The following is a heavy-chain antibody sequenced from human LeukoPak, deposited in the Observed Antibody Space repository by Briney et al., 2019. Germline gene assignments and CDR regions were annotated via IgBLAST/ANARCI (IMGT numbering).Heavy chain of an antibody. CDR1: GFTFDDYA. J-gene: IGHJ2*01. V-gene: IGHV3-9*01. CDR3: AKDMDYYGSGVFNWYFDL. D-gene: IGHD3-10*01. CDR2: ISWNSGSI. Sequence: GGSLRLSCAASGFTFDDYAMHWVRQAPGKGLEWVSGISWNSGSIGYADSVKGRFTISRDNAKNSLYLQKNSLRAEDTALYYCAKDMDYYGSGVFNWYFDLWGRGTLVTVSS.